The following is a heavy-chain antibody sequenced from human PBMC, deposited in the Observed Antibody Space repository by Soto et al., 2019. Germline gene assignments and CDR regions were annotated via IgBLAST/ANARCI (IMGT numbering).Heavy chain of an antibody. CDR3: ATPPAGYYYYGMDV. CDR1: GGTFSSYA. J-gene: IGHJ6*02. V-gene: IGHV1-69*05. CDR2: IIRIFGTA. Sequence: QVQLVQSGAEVKKPGSSVKVSCKASGGTFSSYAISWVRQAPGQGLEWMGGIIRIFGTADYAQKFQGRVTITSDEPTSTASMELGSLRSEDTAVYYCATPPAGYYYYGMDVWGQGTTVTVSS.